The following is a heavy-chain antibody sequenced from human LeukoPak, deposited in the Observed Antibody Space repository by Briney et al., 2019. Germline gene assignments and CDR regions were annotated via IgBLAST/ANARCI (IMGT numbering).Heavy chain of an antibody. D-gene: IGHD3-10*01. CDR1: GGSISSHY. Sequence: PSETLSLTCTVSGGSISSHYWSWIRQPPGKGLEWIGYIYTSGSTNYNPSLKSRVTISVDTSKNQFSLKLSSVTAADTAVYYCARGRGYFDYWGQGTLVTVSS. J-gene: IGHJ4*02. CDR3: ARGRGYFDY. V-gene: IGHV4-4*09. CDR2: IYTSGST.